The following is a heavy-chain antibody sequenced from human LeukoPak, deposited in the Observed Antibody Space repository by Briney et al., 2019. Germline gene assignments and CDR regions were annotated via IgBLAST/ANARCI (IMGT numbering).Heavy chain of an antibody. CDR2: ISSSSRDI. D-gene: IGHD1-26*01. J-gene: IGHJ4*02. CDR1: GFTFSSFT. Sequence: GGSLRLSCAASGFTFSSFTMNWVRQAPGKGLEWVAAISSSSRDIFYADPVKGRFSISRDNTQNSLSLQMNSLRAEDTAVYYCVREAAATLFDYWGQGTLVTVSS. V-gene: IGHV3-21*01. CDR3: VREAAATLFDY.